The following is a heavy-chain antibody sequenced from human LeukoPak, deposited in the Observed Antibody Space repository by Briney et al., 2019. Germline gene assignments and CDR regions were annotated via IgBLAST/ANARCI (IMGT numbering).Heavy chain of an antibody. D-gene: IGHD3-22*01. Sequence: PGGSPRLSCAASGFTFSSYWMHWVRQAPGKGLVWVSRINSDGSSTSYADSVKGRFTISRDNAKNTLYLQMNSLRAEGTAVYYCAKATGYYDSSADAFDIWGQGTMVTVSS. V-gene: IGHV3-74*01. CDR3: AKATGYYDSSADAFDI. CDR2: INSDGSST. CDR1: GFTFSSYW. J-gene: IGHJ3*02.